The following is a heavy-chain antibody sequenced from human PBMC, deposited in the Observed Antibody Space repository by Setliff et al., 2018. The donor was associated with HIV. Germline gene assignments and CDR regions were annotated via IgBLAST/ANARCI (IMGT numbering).Heavy chain of an antibody. CDR2: IYYRGST. V-gene: IGHV4-39*01. CDR1: GGSISSSSYY. D-gene: IGHD6-13*01. CDR3: ARGRYRSRWYASDHYYIDV. J-gene: IGHJ6*03. Sequence: PSETLSLTCTVSGGSISSSSYYWGWIRQPPGKGLQWIGSIYYRGSTYYNPSLKSRVTISVDTSKNQFSLKLRSVTAADTALYYYARGRYRSRWYASDHYYIDVWGKGTTVS.